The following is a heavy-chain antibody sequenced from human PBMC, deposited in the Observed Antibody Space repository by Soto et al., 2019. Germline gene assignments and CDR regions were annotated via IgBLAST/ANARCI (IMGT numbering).Heavy chain of an antibody. CDR2: ISSSSSTI. CDR1: GFTFGSYS. CDR3: AREAYCGGDCSYFDY. D-gene: IGHD2-21*02. J-gene: IGHJ4*02. V-gene: IGHV3-48*02. Sequence: GGSLRLSCAASGFTFGSYSMNWVRQAPGKGLEWVSYISSSSSTIYYADSVKGRFTISRDNAKNSLYLQMNSLRDEDTAVYYCAREAYCGGDCSYFDYWGQGTLVTVSS.